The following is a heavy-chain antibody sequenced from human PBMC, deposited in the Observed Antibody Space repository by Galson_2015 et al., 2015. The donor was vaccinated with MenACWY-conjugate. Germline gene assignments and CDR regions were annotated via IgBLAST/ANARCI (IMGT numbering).Heavy chain of an antibody. Sequence: SLRLSCAASGFRFSRYWMHWVRQAPGKGLVWVSRITDDGRTTAYADSVRGRFTISRDNAKNTLYLQMNSLRAEDTAVYYCARSAEVTSDYWGQGTLVTVSS. J-gene: IGHJ4*02. V-gene: IGHV3-74*01. D-gene: IGHD4-17*01. CDR3: ARSAEVTSDY. CDR2: ITDDGRTT. CDR1: GFRFSRYW.